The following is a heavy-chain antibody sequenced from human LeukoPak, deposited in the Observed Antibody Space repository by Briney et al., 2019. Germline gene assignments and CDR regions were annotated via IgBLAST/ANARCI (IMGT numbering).Heavy chain of an antibody. V-gene: IGHV1-58*01. Sequence: GTSVKVSCKASGFTFTRSAVQWVRQARGQRLEWIGWIVVGTGSTYYAQKFQERVTITRDMSTSTVYMELSSLRSEDTAVYYCTTAFGRATIESECDFWGQGTLVTVSS. CDR2: IVVGTGST. J-gene: IGHJ4*02. CDR1: GFTFTRSA. CDR3: TTAFGRATIESECDF. D-gene: IGHD3-16*01.